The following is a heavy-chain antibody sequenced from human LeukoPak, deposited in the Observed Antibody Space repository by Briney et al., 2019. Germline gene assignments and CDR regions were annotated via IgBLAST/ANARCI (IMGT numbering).Heavy chain of an antibody. D-gene: IGHD1-1*01. J-gene: IGHJ4*03. CDR1: GGSFSTYY. CDR3: ARGPTISETGYFDY. V-gene: IGHV4-34*01. CDR2: INHRGDT. Sequence: SETLSLTCAVYGGSFSTYYWSWIRQSPGKGLEWIAEINHRGDTNYNPPVKSRVTISVDTSKNQFSLKVRSVTAADTAVYYCARGPTISETGYFDYWGQGTLVTVSS.